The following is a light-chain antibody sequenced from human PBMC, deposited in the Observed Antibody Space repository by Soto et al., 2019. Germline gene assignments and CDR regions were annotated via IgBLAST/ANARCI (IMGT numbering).Light chain of an antibody. V-gene: IGKV4-1*01. J-gene: IGKJ4*01. CDR1: QSVLYSSNNKNY. CDR2: LAS. CDR3: QQYYSTPT. Sequence: DIVMTQSPDSLAVSLGERATINCKSSQSVLYSSNNKNYLAWYQQKPGQPPKLLIYLASIRESGVPDRFSGSGYGTDFTLTISSLQAEDVAVYYCQQYYSTPTFGGGTKVEIK.